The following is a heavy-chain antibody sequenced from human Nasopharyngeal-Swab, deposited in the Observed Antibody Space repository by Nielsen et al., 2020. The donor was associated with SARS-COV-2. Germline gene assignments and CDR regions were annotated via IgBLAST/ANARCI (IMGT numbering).Heavy chain of an antibody. D-gene: IGHD2/OR15-2a*01. Sequence: GGSLRLSCAASAFTFSNFAMSWVRQAPGKGLEWVSSISANGHSTYYADSVKGRFTISRDNSKSTLYLQMNSLRADDTAVYYCAKDLRGPYFFWGQGTLVTVSS. J-gene: IGHJ4*02. CDR1: AFTFSNFA. CDR2: ISANGHST. CDR3: AKDLRGPYFF. V-gene: IGHV3-23*01.